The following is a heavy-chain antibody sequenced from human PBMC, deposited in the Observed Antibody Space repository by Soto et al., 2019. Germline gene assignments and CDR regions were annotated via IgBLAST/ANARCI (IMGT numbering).Heavy chain of an antibody. D-gene: IGHD3-16*01. CDR3: ARDGGYGGQVDY. J-gene: IGHJ4*02. CDR1: GGSISSYY. V-gene: IGHV4-59*01. CDR2: IYYSGST. Sequence: KPSETLSLTCTVSGGSISSYYWSWIRQPPGKGLEWIGYIYYSGSTNYNPSLKSRVTISVDTSKNQFSLKLSSVTAADTAVYYCARDGGYGGQVDYWGQGTLVTVS.